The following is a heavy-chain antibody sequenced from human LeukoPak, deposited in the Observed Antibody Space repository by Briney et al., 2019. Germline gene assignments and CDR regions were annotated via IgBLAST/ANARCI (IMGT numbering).Heavy chain of an antibody. D-gene: IGHD3-3*01. CDR2: ISISSTTI. CDR3: ARGPPFFYP. V-gene: IGHV3-48*04. CDR1: GFTFSSYS. Sequence: PGGSLRLSCAASGFTFSSYSMNWVRQAPGKGLEWVSYISISSTTIYYADSVRGRFTISRDDAKNSLSLQMNSLRAEDTAVYYRARGPPFFYPWGQGTLVTVSS. J-gene: IGHJ5*02.